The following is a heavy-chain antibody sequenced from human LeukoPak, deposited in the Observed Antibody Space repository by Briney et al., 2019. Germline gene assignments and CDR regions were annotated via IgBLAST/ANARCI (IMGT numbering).Heavy chain of an antibody. CDR1: GGSISSGGYS. V-gene: IGHV4-30-2*01. Sequence: SETLSLTCAVSGGSISSGGYSWSWIRQPPGKGLEWIGYIYHSGSTYYNPSLKSRVTISVDTSKNQFSLKLSSVTAADTAVYYCARGLRSSSPRGHPKNWFDPWGQGTLVTVSS. CDR2: IYHSGST. J-gene: IGHJ5*02. CDR3: ARGLRSSSPRGHPKNWFDP. D-gene: IGHD6-6*01.